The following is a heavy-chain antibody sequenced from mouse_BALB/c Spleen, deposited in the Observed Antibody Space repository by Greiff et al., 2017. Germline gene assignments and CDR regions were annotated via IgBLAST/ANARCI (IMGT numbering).Heavy chain of an antibody. CDR3: ARSYYRYDYFYY. CDR1: GFTFSSFG. CDR2: ISSGSSTI. D-gene: IGHD2-14*01. V-gene: IGHV5-17*02. Sequence: DVMLVESGGGLVQPGGSRKLSCAASGFTFSSFGMHWVRQAPEKGLEWVAYISSGSSTIYYADTVKGRFTISRDNPKNTLFLQMTSLRSEDTAMYYCARSYYRYDYFYYWGQGTTLTVSS. J-gene: IGHJ2*01.